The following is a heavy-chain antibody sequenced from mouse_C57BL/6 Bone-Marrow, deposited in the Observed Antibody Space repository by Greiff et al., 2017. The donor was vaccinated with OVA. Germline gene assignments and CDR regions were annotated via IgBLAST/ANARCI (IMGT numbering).Heavy chain of an antibody. V-gene: IGHV5-15*04. Sequence: EVMLVESGGGLVQPGGSLKLSCAASGFTFSDYGMAWVRQAPRKGPEWVAFISNLAYSIYDADTLTGRFTISRENAKNTLYLEMSSLRSEDTAMYYCARHEELGHMDYWGQGTSVTVSS. CDR2: ISNLAYSI. J-gene: IGHJ4*01. D-gene: IGHD4-1*01. CDR3: ARHEELGHMDY. CDR1: GFTFSDYG.